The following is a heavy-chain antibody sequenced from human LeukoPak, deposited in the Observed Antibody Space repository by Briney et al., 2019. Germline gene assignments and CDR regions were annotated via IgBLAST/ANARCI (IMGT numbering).Heavy chain of an antibody. V-gene: IGHV4-59*12. CDR1: GGSISSYY. D-gene: IGHD6-19*01. J-gene: IGHJ4*02. Sequence: SETLSLTCTVSGGSISSYYWSWIRQPPGKGLEWIGYIYYSGSTNYNPSLKSRVTISVDTSKNQFSLKLSSVTAADTAVYYCARGGGAVGTYWGQGTLVTVSS. CDR3: ARGGGAVGTY. CDR2: IYYSGST.